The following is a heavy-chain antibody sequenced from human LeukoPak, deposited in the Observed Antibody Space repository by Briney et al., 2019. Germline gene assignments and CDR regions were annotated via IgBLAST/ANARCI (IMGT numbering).Heavy chain of an antibody. CDR3: VTLIRGPIRA. CDR2: VNPNSANT. J-gene: IGHJ5*02. V-gene: IGHV1-8*01. CDR1: GYTFTTYD. Sequence: ASVKVSCKASGYTFTTYDINWVRQAPGQGLEWMGWVNPNSANTGYAQKFQGRVTMTRDTSLGTAYMELTSLISEDTAVYYCVTLIRGPIRAWGQGTLVTVSS. D-gene: IGHD3-10*01.